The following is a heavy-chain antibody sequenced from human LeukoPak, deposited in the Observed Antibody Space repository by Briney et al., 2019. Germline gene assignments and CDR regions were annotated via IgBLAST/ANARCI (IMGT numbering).Heavy chain of an antibody. J-gene: IGHJ4*02. CDR1: TGSIRGYY. V-gene: IGHV4-59*08. CDR2: RYYSGAS. D-gene: IGHD1-26*01. CDR3: GRALSGSPAVFDS. Sequence: SETLSLTSAVSTGSIRGYYWSWIPHPPRKGLEWIWYRYYSGASNYNPSLRGRVTISVDRSKSQVSLKMTSVTAADTAVYYCGRALSGSPAVFDSWGQGTLVSVSS.